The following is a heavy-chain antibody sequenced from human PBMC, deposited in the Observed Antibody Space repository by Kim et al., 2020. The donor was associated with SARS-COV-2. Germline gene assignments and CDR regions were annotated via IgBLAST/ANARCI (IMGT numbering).Heavy chain of an antibody. Sequence: GGSLRLSCAASGFTFSSYGMHWVRQAPGKGLEWVAVICCGGSNKYYADFVKGRFTISRENSKNTVYLQMNILRAEDTAVYYCARDPRQTYDFPPEYMDVWGQGTTVTVSS. CDR3: ARDPRQTYDFPPEYMDV. J-gene: IGHJ6*03. CDR2: ICCGGSNK. V-gene: IGHV3-33*01. D-gene: IGHD3-3*01. CDR1: GFTFSSYG.